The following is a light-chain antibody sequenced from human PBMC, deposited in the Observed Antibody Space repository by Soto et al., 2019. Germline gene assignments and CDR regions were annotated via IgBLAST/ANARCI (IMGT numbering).Light chain of an antibody. J-gene: IGKJ1*01. CDR2: DAS. CDR1: QSVSSY. Sequence: EVGLTQSPGTLSLSPGERATLSCRASQSVSSYLAWYQQKPCQAPRLLIYDASNRATGIPARFSGSGSGTDFTLTISSLEPEDFAVYYCQQYGSLSWTFGQGSMV. CDR3: QQYGSLSWT. V-gene: IGKV3-11*01.